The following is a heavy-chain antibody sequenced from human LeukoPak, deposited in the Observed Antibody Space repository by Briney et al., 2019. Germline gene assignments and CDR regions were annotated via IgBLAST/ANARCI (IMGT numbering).Heavy chain of an antibody. J-gene: IGHJ4*02. V-gene: IGHV3-30*18. Sequence: GGSLRLSCAASGFTFSSYWMSWVRQAPGKGLEWVAVISYDGSNKYYADSVKGRFTISRDNSKNTLYLQMNSLRAEDTAVYYCAKGALYYDFWSGYQFDYWGQGTLVTVSS. CDR2: ISYDGSNK. CDR1: GFTFSSYW. CDR3: AKGALYYDFWSGYQFDY. D-gene: IGHD3-3*01.